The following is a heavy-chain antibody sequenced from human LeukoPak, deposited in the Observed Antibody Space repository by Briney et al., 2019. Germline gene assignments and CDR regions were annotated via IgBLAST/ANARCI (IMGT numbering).Heavy chain of an antibody. CDR3: AKESDSSSWYEGYFDY. J-gene: IGHJ4*02. CDR2: ISGSGGSS. CDR1: GFTFTSYA. Sequence: GGSLRLSCAASGFTFTSYAMTWVRQAPGKGLEWVSGISGSGGSSYYADSLKGRFTISRDNSKNTLYLQMNSLRAEDTAVYYCAKESDSSSWYEGYFDYWGQGTLVTVSS. D-gene: IGHD6-13*01. V-gene: IGHV3-23*01.